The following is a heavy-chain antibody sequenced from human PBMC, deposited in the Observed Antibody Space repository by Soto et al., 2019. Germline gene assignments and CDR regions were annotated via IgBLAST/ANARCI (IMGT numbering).Heavy chain of an antibody. CDR3: ARRRPVTTSSYYYYYYMDV. Sequence: SGTLSLTCAVYGGSFSGYYWSWIRQPPGKGLEWIGEINHSGSTNYNPSLKSRVTISVDTSKNQFSLKLSSVTAADTAVYYCARRRPVTTSSYYYYYYMDVWGKGTTVTVSS. CDR1: GGSFSGYY. J-gene: IGHJ6*03. CDR2: INHSGST. D-gene: IGHD4-17*01. V-gene: IGHV4-34*01.